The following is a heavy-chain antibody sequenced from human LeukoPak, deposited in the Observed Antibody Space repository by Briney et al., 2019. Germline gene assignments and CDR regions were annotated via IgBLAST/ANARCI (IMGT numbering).Heavy chain of an antibody. Sequence: ASVKVSCKASGYTFTGYYMHWVRQAPGQGLEWMGWINPNSGGTNYAQKFQGRVTMTRDTSISTAYMELSRLRSDDTAVYYCARGRYQGTTVPYYYYYYMDVWGKGTTVTISS. J-gene: IGHJ6*03. CDR2: INPNSGGT. CDR1: GYTFTGYY. CDR3: ARGRYQGTTVPYYYYYYMDV. V-gene: IGHV1-2*02. D-gene: IGHD2-2*01.